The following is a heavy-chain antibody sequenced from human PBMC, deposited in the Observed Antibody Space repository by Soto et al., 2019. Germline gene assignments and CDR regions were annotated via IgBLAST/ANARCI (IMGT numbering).Heavy chain of an antibody. CDR1: GFIFGNFG. Sequence: EVQVLESGGGLVQPGGSLRLSCAASGFIFGNFGMNWVRQAPGKGLEWVSGVRSDGDTTYNAESVEGRFTVFRDTSRNTVYLQMNILRAEDTAIYYCAKGKGVGATPDGANCWGQGTLVTVSS. CDR2: VRSDGDTT. CDR3: AKGKGVGATPDGANC. D-gene: IGHD1-26*01. J-gene: IGHJ4*02. V-gene: IGHV3-23*01.